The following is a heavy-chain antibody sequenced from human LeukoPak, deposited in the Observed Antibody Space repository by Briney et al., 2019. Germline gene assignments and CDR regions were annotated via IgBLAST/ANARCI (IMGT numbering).Heavy chain of an antibody. J-gene: IGHJ4*02. Sequence: ASVKVSCTASGDTFSNFGVSWVRQAPGQGLEWMGWVSALNGNTNVAQKVQGRVTLTRDTSTGTAHMELRSLSSDDTAVYYCATLQPAAALFELWGQGTLVTVST. CDR3: ATLQPAAALFEL. CDR1: GDTFSNFG. CDR2: VSALNGNT. D-gene: IGHD5-18*01. V-gene: IGHV1-18*01.